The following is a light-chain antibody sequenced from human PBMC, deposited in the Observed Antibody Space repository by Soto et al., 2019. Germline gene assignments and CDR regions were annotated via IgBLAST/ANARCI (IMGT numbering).Light chain of an antibody. V-gene: IGKV1-13*02. J-gene: IGKJ1*01. Sequence: AIQMTQSPSSLSASVGDRVTITCRASQGIGSDLGWYQQKPGQVPRLLIYGASSRAAGIPDRFSGSGSGTEFTLTISSLQPDDFATYYCQQYNSYSFGQGTKVDIK. CDR2: GAS. CDR3: QQYNSYS. CDR1: QGIGSD.